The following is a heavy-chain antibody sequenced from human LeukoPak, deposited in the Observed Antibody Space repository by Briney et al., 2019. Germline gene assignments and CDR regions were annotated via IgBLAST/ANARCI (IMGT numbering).Heavy chain of an antibody. Sequence: GGSLRLSCTTSKFNFNSYGMTWVRQAPGKGLEWVSSISGSGGSTQYAAYVQGGFTISRDNSKNALYLQMNSLRAEDTAVYYCAIDPNGDYIGTFDIWGQGTMVTVSS. J-gene: IGHJ3*02. CDR3: AIDPNGDYIGTFDI. CDR1: KFNFNSYG. CDR2: ISGSGGST. D-gene: IGHD4-17*01. V-gene: IGHV3-23*01.